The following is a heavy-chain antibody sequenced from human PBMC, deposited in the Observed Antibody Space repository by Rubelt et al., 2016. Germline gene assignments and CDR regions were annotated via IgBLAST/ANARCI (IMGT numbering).Heavy chain of an antibody. D-gene: IGHD3-22*01. J-gene: IGHJ3*02. CDR1: GGTFSSYA. V-gene: IGHV1-69*06. Sequence: QVQLVQSGAEAKKPGSSVKVSCKASGGTFSSYAISWVRQAPGQGLEWMGGIIPIFGTANYAQKFQGKVPITADNSASTAYMELSSLGSEDTAVYYCARDLVGVVITTHDAFDIWGQGTMVTVSS. CDR2: IIPIFGTA. CDR3: ARDLVGVVITTHDAFDI.